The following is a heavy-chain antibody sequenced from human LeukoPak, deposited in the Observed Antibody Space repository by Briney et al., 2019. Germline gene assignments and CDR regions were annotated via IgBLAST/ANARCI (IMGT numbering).Heavy chain of an antibody. CDR3: ARQHRMMYSSSWTDAFDI. V-gene: IGHV5-51*01. CDR1: GYSFTSYW. CDR2: IYPGDSDT. Sequence: GESLKISCKGSGYSFTSYWIGWVRQMPGKGLEWMGIIYPGDSDTRYSPSFRGQVTISADKSISTAYLQWSSLKASDTAMYYCARQHRMMYSSSWTDAFDIWGQGTMVTVSS. J-gene: IGHJ3*02. D-gene: IGHD6-13*01.